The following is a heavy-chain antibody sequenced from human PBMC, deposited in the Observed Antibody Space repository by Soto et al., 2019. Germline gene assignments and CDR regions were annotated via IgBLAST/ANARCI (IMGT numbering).Heavy chain of an antibody. D-gene: IGHD5-18*01. CDR1: GFTFSSYS. J-gene: IGHJ4*02. CDR3: AMGENTAMVKYFDY. CDR2: ISSSSSYI. V-gene: IGHV3-21*01. Sequence: GGSLRLSCAASGFTFSSYSMNWVRQAPGKGLEWVSSISSSSSYIYYADSVKGRFTISRDNAKNSLYLQMNSLRAEDTAVYYCAMGENTAMVKYFDYWGQGTLVTVSS.